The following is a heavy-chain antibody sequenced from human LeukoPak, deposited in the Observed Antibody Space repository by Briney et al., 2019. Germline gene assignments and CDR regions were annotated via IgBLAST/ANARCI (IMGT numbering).Heavy chain of an antibody. V-gene: IGHV3-53*01. J-gene: IGHJ4*02. CDR3: ARERLPYYFDY. CDR2: IYSGGST. CDR1: GFTFSYAW. Sequence: GGSLRLSCAASGFTFSYAWMSWVRQAPGKGQEWVSVIYSGGSTYYADSVKGRFTISRDNSKNTLYLQMNSLRAEDTAVYYCARERLPYYFDYWGQGTLVTVSS. D-gene: IGHD4-11*01.